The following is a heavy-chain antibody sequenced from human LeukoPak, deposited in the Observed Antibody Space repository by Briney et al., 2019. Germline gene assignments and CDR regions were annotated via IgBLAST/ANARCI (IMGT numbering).Heavy chain of an antibody. CDR3: AKDTASSWWYFDL. V-gene: IGHV3-23*03. CDR2: IYSGGST. Sequence: GGSLRLSCAASGFTLSSYTMNWVRQAPGKGLEWVSVIYSGGSTYYADSVKGRFTISRDNSKNTLYLQMNSLRAEDTAVYYCAKDTASSWWYFDLWGRGTLVTVSS. CDR1: GFTLSSYT. D-gene: IGHD5-18*01. J-gene: IGHJ2*01.